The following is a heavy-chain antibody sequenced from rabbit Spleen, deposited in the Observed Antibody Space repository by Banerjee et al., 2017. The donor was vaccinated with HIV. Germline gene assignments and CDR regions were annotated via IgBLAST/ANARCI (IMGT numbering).Heavy chain of an antibody. D-gene: IGHD2-1*01. CDR2: IYYGSGST. Sequence: QEQLVESGGGLVQPEGSLTLTCTADGFSFSSSYWICWVRQAPGKGLEWIGCIYYGSGSTYYASWVNGRFTISKTSSTTVDLKMTSLTAADTATYFCARNYDLWGPGTLVTVS. J-gene: IGHJ4*01. CDR1: GFSFSSSYW. V-gene: IGHV1S45*01. CDR3: ARNYDL.